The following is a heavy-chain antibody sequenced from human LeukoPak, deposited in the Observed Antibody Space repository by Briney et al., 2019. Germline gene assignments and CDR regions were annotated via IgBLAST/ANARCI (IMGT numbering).Heavy chain of an antibody. V-gene: IGHV4-34*01. CDR1: GGSFSGYY. J-gene: IGHJ3*02. CDR3: ATVGYCSSTSCQPRPNAFDI. D-gene: IGHD2-2*01. CDR2: INHSGST. Sequence: PSETLSLTCAVYGGSFSGYYWSWIRQPPGKGLEWIGEINHSGSTNYNPSLKSRVTISVDTSKNQFSLKLSSVTAADTAVYYCATVGYCSSTSCQPRPNAFDIWGQGTMVTVSS.